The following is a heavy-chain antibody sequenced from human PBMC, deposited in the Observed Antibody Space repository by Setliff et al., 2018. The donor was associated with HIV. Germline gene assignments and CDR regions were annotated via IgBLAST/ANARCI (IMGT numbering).Heavy chain of an antibody. D-gene: IGHD3-3*01. Sequence: PGESLKISCAASGFTFSDYWMSWVRQAPGKGLEWVANINPDGSGRYYVDSVRDRFTISRDNAKNSLYLQMNTLRVEDTALYYCTKGRHLVSGEWYFERWGQGTLVTVSS. CDR3: TKGRHLVSGEWYFER. CDR1: GFTFSDYW. V-gene: IGHV3-7*03. CDR2: INPDGSGR. J-gene: IGHJ4*02.